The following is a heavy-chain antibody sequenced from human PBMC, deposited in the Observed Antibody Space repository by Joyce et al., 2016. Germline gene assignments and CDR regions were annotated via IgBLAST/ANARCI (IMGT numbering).Heavy chain of an antibody. Sequence: QAQLVESGGGVVQPGRSLRLSCAVSGFTFRSYGMHWGRQAPGKGLEWVAVKSNDGKNKNYADSVKGRFTVSRDNSKKILSLQMNSLRPEDTAVYYCAKDRETSAVLDFWGQGTPVTVSS. CDR1: GFTFRSYG. D-gene: IGHD6-25*01. V-gene: IGHV3-30*18. CDR2: KSNDGKNK. J-gene: IGHJ4*02. CDR3: AKDRETSAVLDF.